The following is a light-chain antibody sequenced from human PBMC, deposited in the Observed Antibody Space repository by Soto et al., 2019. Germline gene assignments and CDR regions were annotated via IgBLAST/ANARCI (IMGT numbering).Light chain of an antibody. CDR2: GAS. CDR3: QQYGSSPPIT. Sequence: EIVLTQSPGTLSLSPGERATLSSRASQNVISSYLTWYQQKPGQAPRLLIYGASSRATGIPDRFSGSGSGTDFTLTISRLEPEDFAVYYCQQYGSSPPITFGQGTRLEIK. J-gene: IGKJ5*01. V-gene: IGKV3-20*01. CDR1: QNVISSY.